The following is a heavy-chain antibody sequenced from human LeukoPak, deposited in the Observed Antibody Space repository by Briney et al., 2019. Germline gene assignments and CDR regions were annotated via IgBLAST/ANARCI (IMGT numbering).Heavy chain of an antibody. CDR3: ARPLDYYDSSGYYGAFDI. D-gene: IGHD3-22*01. Sequence: ESLKISCKGSGYSFTSYWIGWVRQMPGKGLEWMGIIYPGDSDTRYSPSFQGQVTISADKSISTAYLQWSGLKASDTAVYYCARPLDYYDSSGYYGAFDIWGQGTMVTVSS. J-gene: IGHJ3*02. V-gene: IGHV5-51*01. CDR2: IYPGDSDT. CDR1: GYSFTSYW.